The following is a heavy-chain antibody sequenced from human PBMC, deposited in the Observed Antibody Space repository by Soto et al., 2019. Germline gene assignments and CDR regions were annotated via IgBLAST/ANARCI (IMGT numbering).Heavy chain of an antibody. D-gene: IGHD3-10*01. Sequence: QVQLVESGGGVVQPGRSLRLSCAASGFTFSSYGMHWVRQAPGKGLEWVAVIWYDGSNKYYADSVKGRLTISRDNSXNXXYLQMNSLRAEDTAVYYCARGSYYGSGSYYPPFDDWGQGTLVTVSS. CDR2: IWYDGSNK. CDR1: GFTFSSYG. V-gene: IGHV3-33*01. J-gene: IGHJ4*02. CDR3: ARGSYYGSGSYYPPFDD.